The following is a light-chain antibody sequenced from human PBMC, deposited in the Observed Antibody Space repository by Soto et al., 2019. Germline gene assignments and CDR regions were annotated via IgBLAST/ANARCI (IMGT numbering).Light chain of an antibody. CDR2: ESS. CDR1: QNVANH. V-gene: IGKV3-11*01. J-gene: IGKJ5*01. Sequence: EIAVTQSPGTLSLFPGERATISGMASQNVANHLDWYQQKPGQAPRLLIYESSNRATGIAARFSGSGSGTDFTLTISSLQSEDFALYYCQQYNNWPLITFGQGTRLEIK. CDR3: QQYNNWPLIT.